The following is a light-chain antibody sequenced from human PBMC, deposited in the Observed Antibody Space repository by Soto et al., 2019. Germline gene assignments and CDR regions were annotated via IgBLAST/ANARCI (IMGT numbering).Light chain of an antibody. V-gene: IGLV2-14*01. Sequence: QSVLTQPASVSGSPGQSITISCTGTSSDVGAYDYVSWYQQHPGTAPKLIISEVSNRPSGVSDRFSGSKSANTASLTISGLQAEDEADYYCSSYTTGTTWVFGGGTKLTVL. CDR1: SSDVGAYDY. J-gene: IGLJ3*02. CDR2: EVS. CDR3: SSYTTGTTWV.